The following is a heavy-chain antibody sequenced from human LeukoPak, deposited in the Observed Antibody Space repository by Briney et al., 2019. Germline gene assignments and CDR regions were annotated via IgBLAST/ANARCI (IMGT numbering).Heavy chain of an antibody. V-gene: IGHV3-23*01. Sequence: GGSLRLSCAAAGFTFDRYGMNWVRQAPGKGLEWVSAISGSGDITYYADSVKGRFTISRDNSKNTLYLQMNSLRAEDTAVYYCVKRSGYGGNWNDFDYWGQGTPVTVSS. CDR1: GFTFDRYG. J-gene: IGHJ4*02. CDR3: VKRSGYGGNWNDFDY. CDR2: ISGSGDIT. D-gene: IGHD4-23*01.